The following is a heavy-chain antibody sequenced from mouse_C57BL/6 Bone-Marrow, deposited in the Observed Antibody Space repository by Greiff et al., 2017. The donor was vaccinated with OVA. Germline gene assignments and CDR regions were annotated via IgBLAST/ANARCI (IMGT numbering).Heavy chain of an antibody. V-gene: IGHV14-3*01. CDR2: IDPANGNT. Sequence: EVQRVESVAELVRPGASVKLSCTASGFNIKNTYMHWVKQRPEQGLEWIGRIDPANGNTKYAPKFQGKATITADTSSNTAYLQLSSLTSEDTAIYYCAIYYGSSFPYYFDYWGQGTTLTVSS. D-gene: IGHD1-1*01. CDR1: GFNIKNTY. J-gene: IGHJ2*01. CDR3: AIYYGSSFPYYFDY.